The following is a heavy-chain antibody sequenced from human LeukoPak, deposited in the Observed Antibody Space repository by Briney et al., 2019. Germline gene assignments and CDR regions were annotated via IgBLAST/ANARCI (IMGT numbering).Heavy chain of an antibody. J-gene: IGHJ5*02. CDR1: GGSISSYY. Sequence: SETLSLTCTVSGGSISSYYWNWIRQPPGKALEWIGYIHYSGGTNYNPSLKSRVSISIDTSKNQFSLKLRSVTAADTAVYYCASDDFWSGYSAWGQGILVTVSS. CDR3: ASDDFWSGYSA. V-gene: IGHV4-59*08. CDR2: IHYSGGT. D-gene: IGHD3-3*01.